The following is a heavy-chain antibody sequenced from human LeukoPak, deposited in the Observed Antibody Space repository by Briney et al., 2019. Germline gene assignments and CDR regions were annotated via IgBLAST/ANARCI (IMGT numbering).Heavy chain of an antibody. D-gene: IGHD3-9*01. CDR2: IYYSGYT. J-gene: IGHJ4*02. CDR1: GGSISSYY. V-gene: IGHV4-59*08. Sequence: PSETLSLTCTASGGSISSYYWSWIRQPPGKGLEWIGCIYYSGYTNYKSSLKSRVTISVDTSKNQFYLKLSSVTAADTAVYYCARAVGSFDWLPLFDFWGQGALVTVSS. CDR3: ARAVGSFDWLPLFDF.